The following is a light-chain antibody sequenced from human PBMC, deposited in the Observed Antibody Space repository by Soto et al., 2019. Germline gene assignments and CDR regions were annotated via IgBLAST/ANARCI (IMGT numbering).Light chain of an antibody. CDR3: QQLNSFPLT. V-gene: IGKV1-17*02. CDR1: HDIRND. Sequence: IQMTQSPSFLSASVGDRVIITCRASHDIRNDLGWYQHKPGKAPKVLISAASRLQAGVPLRFSGSGSGTDFTLTISDLQPEDFATYYCQQLNSFPLTFGQGTRLEIK. J-gene: IGKJ5*01. CDR2: AAS.